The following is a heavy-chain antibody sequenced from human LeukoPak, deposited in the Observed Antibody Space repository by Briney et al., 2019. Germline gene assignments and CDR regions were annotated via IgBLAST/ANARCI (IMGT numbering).Heavy chain of an antibody. V-gene: IGHV3-48*04. J-gene: IGHJ6*03. Sequence: PGGSLRLSCAASGFPLSHYSMNWVRQAPGKGLEWLSYISSSGTTIYYADSVKGRFTISRDNANISLYLQVNSLRAEDSAVYYCARIAAVGDYYYIDVWGKGTTVTVSS. D-gene: IGHD2-15*01. CDR2: ISSSGTTI. CDR1: GFPLSHYS. CDR3: ARIAAVGDYYYIDV.